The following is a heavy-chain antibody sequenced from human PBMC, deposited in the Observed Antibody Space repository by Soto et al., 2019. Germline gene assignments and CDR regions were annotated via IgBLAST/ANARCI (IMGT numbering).Heavy chain of an antibody. CDR2: IYPGDSDT. CDR3: ATTANSSSWTTLGY. CDR1: GDSFTNYW. J-gene: IGHJ4*02. Sequence: PXESLTISCKGSGDSFTNYWIGLVRQMPGKGLEWMGIIYPGDSDTRYSPSFQGQVTISADKSISTAYLQWSSLKASDTAMYYCATTANSSSWTTLGYWGQGTLVTVSS. D-gene: IGHD6-13*01. V-gene: IGHV5-51*01.